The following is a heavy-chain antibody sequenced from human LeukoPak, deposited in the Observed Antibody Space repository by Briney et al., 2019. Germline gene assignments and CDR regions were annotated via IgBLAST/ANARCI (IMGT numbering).Heavy chain of an antibody. CDR2: ISGSGDNT. CDR3: ARDNPPDY. Sequence: GGSLRLSCAASGFTFSSYAMSWVRQVPGKGLEWVSVISGSGDNTYYADSVKGRFTISRDNAKNSLYLQLNSLRAEDTALYYCARDNPPDYWGQGTLVTVSS. J-gene: IGHJ4*02. V-gene: IGHV3-23*01. CDR1: GFTFSSYA.